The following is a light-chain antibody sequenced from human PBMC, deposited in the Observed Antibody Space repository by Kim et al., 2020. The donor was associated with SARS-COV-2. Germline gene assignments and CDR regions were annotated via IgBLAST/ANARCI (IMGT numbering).Light chain of an antibody. V-gene: IGLV2-14*04. J-gene: IGLJ1*01. CDR1: SSDVVGYNY. Sequence: GQSITNPCTGTSSDVVGYNYVSWYQQHPGKAPKLMIYDVSKRPSGVSNRFSGSKSGNTASLTISGLQAEDEADYYCSSYTSSSTYVFGTGTKVTVL. CDR3: SSYTSSSTYV. CDR2: DVS.